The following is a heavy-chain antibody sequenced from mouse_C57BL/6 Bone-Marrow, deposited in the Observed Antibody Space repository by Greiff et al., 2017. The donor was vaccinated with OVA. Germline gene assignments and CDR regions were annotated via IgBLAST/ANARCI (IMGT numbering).Heavy chain of an antibody. CDR1: GYAFRSSW. CDR3: ARGRANWSDY. Sequence: QVQLQQSGPELVKPGASVKISCQASGYAFRSSWMTWVKQRPGKGLEWIGRIYPGDGDTNYNGKFKGKATLTADKSSSTAYMQLSSLTSEDSAVYFGARGRANWSDYWGQGTTLTVSS. J-gene: IGHJ2*01. V-gene: IGHV1-82*01. CDR2: IYPGDGDT. D-gene: IGHD4-1*01.